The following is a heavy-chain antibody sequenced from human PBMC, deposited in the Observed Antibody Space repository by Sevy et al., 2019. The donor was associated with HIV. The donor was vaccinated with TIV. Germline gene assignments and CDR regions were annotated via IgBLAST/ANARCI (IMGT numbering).Heavy chain of an antibody. J-gene: IGHJ4*02. D-gene: IGHD6-13*01. V-gene: IGHV3-30*02. CDR2: IRYDGSVK. CDR1: GFTFSNYG. CDR3: AKDLAGPGRRYFDY. Sequence: GGSLRLSCAASGFTFSNYGMHWVRQVPGKGLEWVTFIRYDGSVKYDAGSVKGRFTISRDDSKNTLYLQMDSLRAEDTAIYYCAKDLAGPGRRYFDYWGQGTLVTVSS.